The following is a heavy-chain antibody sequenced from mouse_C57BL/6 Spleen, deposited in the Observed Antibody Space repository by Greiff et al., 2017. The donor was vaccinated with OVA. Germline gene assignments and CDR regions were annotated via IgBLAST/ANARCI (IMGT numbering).Heavy chain of an antibody. J-gene: IGHJ4*01. CDR3: ASGDDYDDVYYAMDY. CDR1: GYTFTSYW. Sequence: QVQLQQSGAELVRPGPSVKLSCKASGYTFTSYWMHWVKQRPIQGLEWIGNIDPSDSETHYNQKFKDKAILTVDKSSRTAYMQLSSLTSENSAVYYGASGDDYDDVYYAMDYWGQGTSVTVSS. D-gene: IGHD2-4*01. V-gene: IGHV1-52*01. CDR2: IDPSDSET.